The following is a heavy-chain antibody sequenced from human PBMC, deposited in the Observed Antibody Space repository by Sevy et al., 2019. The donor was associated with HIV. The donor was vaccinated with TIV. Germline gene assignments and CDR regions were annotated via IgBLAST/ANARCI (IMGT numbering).Heavy chain of an antibody. CDR1: GYRLIEVS. V-gene: IGHV1-24*01. D-gene: IGHD2-15*01. Sequence: ASVKVSCKVSGYRLIEVSMHWVRQAPGKGLEWMGHLDTEDGETIYAQNFQGRVTMTEDTSTDTAYMEVSSQRSEDTAVCYCAADRGEDYCSGNSCQRHYYYGLDVWGQGTTVTVSS. J-gene: IGHJ6*02. CDR2: LDTEDGET. CDR3: AADRGEDYCSGNSCQRHYYYGLDV.